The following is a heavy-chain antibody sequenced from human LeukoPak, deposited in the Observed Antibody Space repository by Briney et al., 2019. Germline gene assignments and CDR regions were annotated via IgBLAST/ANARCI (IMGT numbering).Heavy chain of an antibody. J-gene: IGHJ4*02. CDR1: GYSFTSYW. D-gene: IGHD3-22*01. Sequence: GESLKISCKGSGYSFTSYWIGWVRQMPGKGLEGMGIIYPGDSDTRYSPSFQGQVTISADKSINTAYLPWSSLKASDTAMYYCARHPEPHYYDSSGYYYDYWGQGTLVTVSS. CDR3: ARHPEPHYYDSSGYYYDY. V-gene: IGHV5-51*01. CDR2: IYPGDSDT.